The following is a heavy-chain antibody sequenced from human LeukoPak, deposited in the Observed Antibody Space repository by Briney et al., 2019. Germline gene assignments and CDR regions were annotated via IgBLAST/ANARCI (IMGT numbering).Heavy chain of an antibody. CDR2: MNPKSGNT. V-gene: IGHV1-8*02. D-gene: IGHD3-10*01. J-gene: IGHJ5*02. CDR1: GYTFSSDD. CDR3: ARGRVFPGVAPRQVWFDP. Sequence: ASVKVSCKASGYTFSSDDINWVRQAPGQGLEWMGWMNPKSGNTGYAQKFLGRVTMTRNTSISTAYMELSRLRSEDTAVYYCARGRVFPGVAPRQVWFDPWGQGTPVTVFS.